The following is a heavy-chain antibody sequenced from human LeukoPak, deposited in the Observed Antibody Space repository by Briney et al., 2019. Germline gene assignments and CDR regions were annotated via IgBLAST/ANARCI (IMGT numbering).Heavy chain of an antibody. CDR1: GFTFSSYA. V-gene: IGHV3-66*01. Sequence: GGSLRLSCAASGFTFSSYAMSWVRQAPGKGLEWISFIYNDGRTTYADSVKGRFTISRDNSKNTLYLQMNSLRAEDTAVYYCARESDYRFDSWGQGTLVTVFS. CDR3: ARESDYRFDS. CDR2: IYNDGRT. J-gene: IGHJ4*02. D-gene: IGHD4-11*01.